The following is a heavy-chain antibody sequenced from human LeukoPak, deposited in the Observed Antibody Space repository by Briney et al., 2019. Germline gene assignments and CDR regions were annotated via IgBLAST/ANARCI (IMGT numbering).Heavy chain of an antibody. CDR3: ASPNSPHIVVVPADY. Sequence: PGGSLRLSCAASGFTFSSYAMHWVRQAPGKGLEWVAVISYDGSNKYYADSVKGRFTISRDNSKNTLYLQMNSLRAEDTAVYYCASPNSPHIVVVPADYWGQGTLVTVSS. CDR1: GFTFSSYA. CDR2: ISYDGSNK. J-gene: IGHJ4*02. D-gene: IGHD2-2*01. V-gene: IGHV3-30-3*01.